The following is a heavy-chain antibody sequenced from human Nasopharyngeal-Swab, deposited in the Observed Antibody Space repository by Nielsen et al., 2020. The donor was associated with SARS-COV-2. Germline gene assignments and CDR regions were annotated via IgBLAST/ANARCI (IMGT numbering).Heavy chain of an antibody. J-gene: IGHJ4*02. D-gene: IGHD4-17*01. CDR3: AKIAVTMSLKEFDY. CDR1: GFVFRTDP. CDR2: ISGSGGST. V-gene: IGHV3-23*01. Sequence: GGSLRLSCAASGFVFRTDPMNWVRQAPGKGLEWVSAISGSGGSTYYADSVKGRFTISRDNSKNTLYLQMNSLRAEDTAVYYCAKIAVTMSLKEFDYWGQGTLVTVSS.